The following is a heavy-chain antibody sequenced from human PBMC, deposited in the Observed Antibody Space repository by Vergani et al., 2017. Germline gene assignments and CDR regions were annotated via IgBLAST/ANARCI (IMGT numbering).Heavy chain of an antibody. D-gene: IGHD3-3*01. CDR1: GFTFSSYA. Sequence: EVQLLESGGGLVQPGGSLRLSCAASGFTFSSYAMSWVRQAPGKGLGWVSAISGSGGSTYYADSVKGRFSISRDNSKNTLYLQMNSLRAEETAVYYCAKGAYDLWSGYYSFFDYWGQGTLVTFSS. V-gene: IGHV3-23*01. J-gene: IGHJ4*02. CDR2: ISGSGGST. CDR3: AKGAYDLWSGYYSFFDY.